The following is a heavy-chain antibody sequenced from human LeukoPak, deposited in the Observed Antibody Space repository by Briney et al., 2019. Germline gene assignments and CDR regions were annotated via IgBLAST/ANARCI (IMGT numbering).Heavy chain of an antibody. V-gene: IGHV3-53*01. CDR2: IYSGGST. CDR3: ARISDSLSDF. CDR1: GFTVSSNY. Sequence: GGSLRLSCAASGFTVSSNYMSWVRQAPGKGLEWVSVIYSGGSTYYADSVKGRFTISRDNSRNTLYLQMISLRAEDSAVYYCARISDSLSDFWGQGTLVTVSS. D-gene: IGHD2-15*01. J-gene: IGHJ4*02.